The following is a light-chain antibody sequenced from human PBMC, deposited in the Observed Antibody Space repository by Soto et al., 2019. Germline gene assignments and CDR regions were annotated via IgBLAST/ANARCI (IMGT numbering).Light chain of an antibody. J-gene: IGKJ5*01. CDR3: QQYNNWPPIT. CDR2: DAS. Sequence: IVLTQSPATLSLSPWERATLSCRASQSVSSYLAWYQQKPGQAPRLLIYDASNRATGIPARFSGSGSGTDFTLTISSLQSEDFAVYYCQQYNNWPPITFGQGTRLEIK. V-gene: IGKV3-11*01. CDR1: QSVSSY.